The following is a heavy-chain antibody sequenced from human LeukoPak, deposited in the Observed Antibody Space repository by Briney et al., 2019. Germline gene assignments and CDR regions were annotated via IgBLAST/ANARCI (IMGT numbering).Heavy chain of an antibody. J-gene: IGHJ2*01. CDR1: GFTISSSQ. CDR3: TRDPGSDSREWYFDV. Sequence: PGGSLRLPCAACGFTISSSQMHWVRQAPGKGLVWVSRILRDETYTNYADSVRGRFTISRDNANNMLFLQMNSLRGEDTAVYFCTRDPGSDSREWYFDVWGRGTLVSVSS. CDR2: ILRDETYT. D-gene: IGHD6-25*01. V-gene: IGHV3-74*01.